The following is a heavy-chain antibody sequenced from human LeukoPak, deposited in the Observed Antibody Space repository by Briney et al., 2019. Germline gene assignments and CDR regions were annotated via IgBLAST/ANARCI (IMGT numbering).Heavy chain of an antibody. J-gene: IGHJ4*02. CDR1: GYTFTSYD. Sequence: ASVTVSCKASGYTFTSYDINWVRQATGQGLEWMGWMNPNSGNTGYAQKFQGRVTMTRNTSISTAYMELSSLRSDDTAVYYCARDLTHRRNYDNSGYQIVSAFWGQGTLVTVSS. CDR2: MNPNSGNT. D-gene: IGHD3-22*01. V-gene: IGHV1-8*01. CDR3: ARDLTHRRNYDNSGYQIVSAF.